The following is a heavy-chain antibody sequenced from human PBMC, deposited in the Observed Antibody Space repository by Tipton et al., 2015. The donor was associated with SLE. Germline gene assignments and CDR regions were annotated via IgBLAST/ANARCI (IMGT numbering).Heavy chain of an antibody. V-gene: IGHV4-39*01. J-gene: IGHJ4*02. D-gene: IGHD7-27*01. CDR3: ARTNWGPGYFDF. CDR1: GGSIKSSPYF. Sequence: TLSLTCTVSGGSIKSSPYFWGWIRQPPGKGLEWIGSIYDDGSATYNPSLKSRVTISVDTSKNQFSLKLGSVTAADTAVYYCARTNWGPGYFDFWGQGTLVTVSS. CDR2: IYDDGSA.